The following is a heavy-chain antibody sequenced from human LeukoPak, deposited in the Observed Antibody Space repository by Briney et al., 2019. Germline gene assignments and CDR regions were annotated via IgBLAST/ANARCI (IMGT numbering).Heavy chain of an antibody. J-gene: IGHJ4*02. CDR1: GFTFSNAW. D-gene: IGHD3-22*01. CDR3: AKGSYYDSSGSFYFDY. Sequence: GGSLRLSCAASGFTFSNAWMNWVRQVPGKGLEWVSGISGSGDNTYYADSVKGRFTISRDNSKNTLYVQVNSLGTEDTAAYYCAKGSYYDSSGSFYFDYWGQGTLVTVSS. CDR2: ISGSGDNT. V-gene: IGHV3-23*01.